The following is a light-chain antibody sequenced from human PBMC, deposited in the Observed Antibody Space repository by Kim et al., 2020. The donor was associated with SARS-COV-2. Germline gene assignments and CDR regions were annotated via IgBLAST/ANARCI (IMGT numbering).Light chain of an antibody. CDR1: KWGDKY. CDR2: QDS. Sequence: SYELTQPPSVSVSPGQTASITCSGDKWGDKYACWYQQKPGQSPVLVIYQDSKRPSGIPERFSGSNSGNTATLTNSGTQAMDEADYYCQAWDSSTHVVFGGGTKLTVL. CDR3: QAWDSSTHVV. V-gene: IGLV3-1*01. J-gene: IGLJ2*01.